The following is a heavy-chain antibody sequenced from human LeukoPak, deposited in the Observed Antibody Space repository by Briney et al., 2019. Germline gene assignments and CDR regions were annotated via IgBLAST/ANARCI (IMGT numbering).Heavy chain of an antibody. D-gene: IGHD1-26*01. CDR2: IWDDGSDK. J-gene: IGHJ4*02. CDR1: GFTFSCYG. CDR3: ARGGRDFDY. V-gene: IGHV3-33*01. Sequence: PGRSLRLSCAASGFTFSCYGMHWVRQAPGKGLEWVAVIWDDGSDKYYADSVKGRFTISRDNSKNTLYLQINSLRAEDTAVYYCARGGRDFDYWGQGTLVTVSS.